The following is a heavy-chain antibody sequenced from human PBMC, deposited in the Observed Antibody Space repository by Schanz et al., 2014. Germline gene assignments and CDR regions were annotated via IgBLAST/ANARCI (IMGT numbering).Heavy chain of an antibody. J-gene: IGHJ6*02. Sequence: EVQLVEFGGGLVRPGDSLRLSCAASGFTFSSYNINWVRQAPGKGLEYISSISPSSSYIYYADSVKGRFTISRDNAKNSLYLQMNSLRAEDAAVYYCARVELSVYYYAMDVWGQGTTVTVSS. CDR3: ARVELSVYYYAMDV. CDR2: ISPSSSYI. CDR1: GFTFSSYN. D-gene: IGHD2-15*01. V-gene: IGHV3-21*02.